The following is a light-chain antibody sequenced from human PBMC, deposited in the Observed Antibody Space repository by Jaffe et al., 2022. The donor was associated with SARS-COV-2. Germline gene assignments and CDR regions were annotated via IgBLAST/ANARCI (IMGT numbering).Light chain of an antibody. J-gene: IGKJ4*01. V-gene: IGKV3-11*01. Sequence: EIVLTQSPATLSLSPGERATLSCRASQSVNSYLAWYQQKPGQAPRLLIYDASNRATGIPARFSGSGSGTDFTLTISSLEPEDFAVYHCQQRKSWPLTFGGGTKVEIK. CDR2: DAS. CDR1: QSVNSY. CDR3: QQRKSWPLT.